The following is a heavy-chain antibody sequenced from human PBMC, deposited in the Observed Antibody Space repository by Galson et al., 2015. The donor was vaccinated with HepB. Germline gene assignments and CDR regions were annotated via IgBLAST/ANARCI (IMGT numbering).Heavy chain of an antibody. CDR1: GFTFSSYA. J-gene: IGHJ4*02. CDR2: ISYDGSNK. V-gene: IGHV3-30*04. D-gene: IGHD3-22*01. CDR3: ARDSTGGTSSGYYYLFDY. Sequence: SLRLSCAASGFTFSSYAMHWVRQAPGKGLEWVAVISYDGSNKYYADSVEGRFTISRDNSKNTLYLQMNSLRAEDTAVYYCARDSTGGTSSGYYYLFDYWGQGTLITVSS.